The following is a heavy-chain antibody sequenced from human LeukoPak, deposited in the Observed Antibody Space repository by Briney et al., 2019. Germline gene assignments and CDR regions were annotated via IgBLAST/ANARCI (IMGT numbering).Heavy chain of an antibody. J-gene: IGHJ4*02. CDR1: GGSISSGGYY. Sequence: PSQTLSLTCTVSGGSISSGGYYWSWIRQHPGKGLEWIGYIYYSGSTYYNPSLKSRVTILVDTSKNQFSLKLSSVTAADTAVYYCAKIPRTYYYDSSGWGQGTLVTVSS. CDR3: AKIPRTYYYDSSG. CDR2: IYYSGST. V-gene: IGHV4-31*03. D-gene: IGHD3-22*01.